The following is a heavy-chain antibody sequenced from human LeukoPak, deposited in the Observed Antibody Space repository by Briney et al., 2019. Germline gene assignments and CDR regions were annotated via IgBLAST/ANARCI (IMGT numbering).Heavy chain of an antibody. V-gene: IGHV1-69*01. CDR1: GGTFSIYA. CDR3: ARGVGTYQTYFDY. J-gene: IGHJ4*02. CDR2: IIPIFGTA. Sequence: SVSVSCKASGGTFSIYAISWVPQAPGQGLEWMGGIIPIFGTANYAQKFQGRVTITADESTSTAYMELSSLRSEDTAVYYCARGVGTYQTYFDYWGQGTLVTVSS. D-gene: IGHD1-14*01.